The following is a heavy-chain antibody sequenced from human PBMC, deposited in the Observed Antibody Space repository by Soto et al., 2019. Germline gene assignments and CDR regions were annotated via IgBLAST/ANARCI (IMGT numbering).Heavy chain of an antibody. CDR1: GFTFSSYA. V-gene: IGHV3-30-3*01. J-gene: IGHJ4*02. D-gene: IGHD2-15*01. CDR2: ISYDGSNK. Sequence: PGGSLRLSCAASGFTFSSYAMHWVRQAPGKWLEWVAVISYDGSNKYYADSVKGRFTISRDNSKNTLYLQMNSLRAEDTAVYYCAREGRLAVAGLFDYWGQGTLVTVSS. CDR3: AREGRLAVAGLFDY.